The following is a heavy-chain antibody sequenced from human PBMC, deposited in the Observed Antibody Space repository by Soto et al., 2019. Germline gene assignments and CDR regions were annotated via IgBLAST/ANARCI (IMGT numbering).Heavy chain of an antibody. Sequence: QVQLQESGPGLVKPSETLSLTCTVSGGSISSYYWSWIRQPPGKGLEWIGYIYYSGSTNYNPTLKRXGTXSXATSKNQFSLKLSSVTAADTAVYYCAGWWDRWYFDLWGRGTLVTVSS. CDR1: GGSISSYY. CDR3: AGWWDRWYFDL. D-gene: IGHD1-26*01. V-gene: IGHV4-59*01. CDR2: IYYSGST. J-gene: IGHJ2*01.